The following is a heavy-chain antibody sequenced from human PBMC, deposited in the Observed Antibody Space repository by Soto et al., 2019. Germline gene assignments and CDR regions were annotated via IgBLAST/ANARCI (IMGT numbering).Heavy chain of an antibody. CDR2: IYWDDDK. J-gene: IGHJ3*02. D-gene: IGHD6-19*01. Sequence: QITLKECGPTLVKPTQTLTLTCTFSGFSLSTSGVGVGWIRQPPGKTLEWLALIYWDDDKRYSPSLKSRLTITKDTSKNQVVLTMTNMDPVDTATYYCAHRIAVAATRAFDIWGQGTMVTVSS. CDR1: GFSLSTSGVG. V-gene: IGHV2-5*02. CDR3: AHRIAVAATRAFDI.